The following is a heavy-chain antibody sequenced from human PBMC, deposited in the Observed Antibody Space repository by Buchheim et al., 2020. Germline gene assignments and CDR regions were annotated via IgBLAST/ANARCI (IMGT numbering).Heavy chain of an antibody. CDR2: INPNSGGT. J-gene: IGHJ4*02. V-gene: IGHV1-2*06. D-gene: IGHD6-13*01. CDR3: ASELRGAAAGTVGFIGY. Sequence: QEQLVQSGAVVKKPGASVKVSCKASGYTFTGYYMHWVRQAPGQGLEWMGRINPNSGGTNYAPKFEGRVTMTRDTSIRPAYMELSRLRSDDTAVDYCASELRGAAAGTVGFIGYWGQGTL. CDR1: GYTFTGYY.